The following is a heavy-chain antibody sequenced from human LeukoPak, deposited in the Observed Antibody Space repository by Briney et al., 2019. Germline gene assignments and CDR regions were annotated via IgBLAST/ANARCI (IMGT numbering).Heavy chain of an antibody. D-gene: IGHD3-16*01. V-gene: IGHV1-2*02. J-gene: IGHJ5*02. CDR3: ARGAGGAALDP. Sequence: GASVKVSCKASGYTFTSYGISWVRQAPGQGLEWMGWINPNSGGTNYAQKFQGRVTMTRDTSISTAYMELSRLRSDDTAVYYCARGAGGAALDPWGQGTLVTVSS. CDR1: GYTFTSYG. CDR2: INPNSGGT.